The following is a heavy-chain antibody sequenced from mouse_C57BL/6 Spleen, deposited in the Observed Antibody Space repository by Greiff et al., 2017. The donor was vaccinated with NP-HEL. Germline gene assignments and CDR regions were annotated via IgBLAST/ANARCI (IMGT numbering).Heavy chain of an antibody. CDR2: ISDGGSYT. J-gene: IGHJ2*01. D-gene: IGHD2-1*01. V-gene: IGHV5-4*03. CDR1: GFTFSSYA. Sequence: EVKVVESGGGLVKPGGSLKLSCAASGFTFSSYAMSWVRQTPEKRLEWVATISDGGSYTYYPDNVKGRFTISRDNAKNNLYLQMSHLKSEDTAMYYCARGNGNYYFDYWGQGTTLTVSS. CDR3: ARGNGNYYFDY.